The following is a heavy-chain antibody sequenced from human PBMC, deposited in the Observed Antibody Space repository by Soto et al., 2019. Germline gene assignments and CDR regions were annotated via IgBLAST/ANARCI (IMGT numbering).Heavy chain of an antibody. J-gene: IGHJ4*02. CDR3: ARGLITMVRGVIRPFDY. D-gene: IGHD3-10*01. CDR2: INHSGST. Sequence: WETLSLTCAVYGVSFSGYYWSWIRQAPGKGLEWIGEINHSGSTNYNPSLKSRVTISVDTSKNQFSLKLSSVTAADTAVYYCARGLITMVRGVIRPFDYWGQGTLVTVSS. CDR1: GVSFSGYY. V-gene: IGHV4-34*01.